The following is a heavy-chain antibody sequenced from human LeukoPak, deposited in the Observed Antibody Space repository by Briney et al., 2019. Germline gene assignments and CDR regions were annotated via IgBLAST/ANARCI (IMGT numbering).Heavy chain of an antibody. CDR3: ARVPRNCSSTSCYESTKPNWFDP. CDR2: IYNSGST. Sequence: PSETLSLTCTVSGGSISSGSYCWGWISQPPGKGLEWIGSIYNSGSTYYNPSLKSRATISVDTPKNQFSLKLSSVTAADTAVYYCARVPRNCSSTSCYESTKPNWFDPWGQGTLVTVSS. J-gene: IGHJ5*02. CDR1: GGSISSGSYC. D-gene: IGHD2-2*01. V-gene: IGHV4-39*07.